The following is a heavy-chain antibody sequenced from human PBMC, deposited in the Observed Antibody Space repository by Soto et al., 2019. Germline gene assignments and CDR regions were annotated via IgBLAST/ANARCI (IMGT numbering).Heavy chain of an antibody. CDR1: GGSISSSSYY. V-gene: IGHV4-39*01. D-gene: IGHD3-16*02. Sequence: PSETLSLTCTVSGGSISSSSYYWGWIRQPPGKGLEWIGSIYYSGSTYYNPSLKSRVTISVDTSKNQFSLKLSSVTAADTAVYYCARSPMFSGSDIWGSYRTEGDFDYWGQGTLVTVSS. CDR3: ARSPMFSGSDIWGSYRTEGDFDY. J-gene: IGHJ4*02. CDR2: IYYSGST.